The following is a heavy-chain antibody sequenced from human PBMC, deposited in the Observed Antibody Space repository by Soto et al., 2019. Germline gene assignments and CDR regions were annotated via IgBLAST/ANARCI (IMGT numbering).Heavy chain of an antibody. Sequence: SVKVSCKASGFTFTSSAVQWVRQARGQRLEWIGWIVVGSGNTNYAQKFQERVTITRDMSTSTAYMELSSLRSDDTAVYYCARATNYRSRLYYGMDVWGQGTTVTVSS. CDR2: IVVGSGNT. CDR3: ARATNYRSRLYYGMDV. V-gene: IGHV1-58*01. J-gene: IGHJ6*02. D-gene: IGHD1-7*01. CDR1: GFTFTSSA.